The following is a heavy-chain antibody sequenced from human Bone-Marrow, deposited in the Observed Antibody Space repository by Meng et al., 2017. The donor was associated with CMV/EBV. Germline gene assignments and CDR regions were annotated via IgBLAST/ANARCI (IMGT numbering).Heavy chain of an antibody. V-gene: IGHV3-30*19. J-gene: IGHJ3*02. Sequence: GESLKISCAASGFTFSSYGMHWVRQAPGKGLEWVAVISYDGSNKYYADSVKGRFTISRDNSKNTLYLQMNSLRAEDTAVYYCAGDTHGYCSSTSCSDAFDIWGQGTVVTVSS. CDR2: ISYDGSNK. CDR3: AGDTHGYCSSTSCSDAFDI. CDR1: GFTFSSYG. D-gene: IGHD2-2*03.